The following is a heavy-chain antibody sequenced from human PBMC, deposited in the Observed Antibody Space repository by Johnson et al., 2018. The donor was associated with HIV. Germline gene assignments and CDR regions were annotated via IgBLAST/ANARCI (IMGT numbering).Heavy chain of an antibody. CDR2: INWSGSST. V-gene: IGHV3-20*04. CDR3: ARPAYSGTWTDAFDI. D-gene: IGHD1-26*01. CDR1: GFSLSNYW. J-gene: IGHJ3*02. Sequence: VQLVESGGGVVQPGGSLRLPCAASGFSLSNYWMSWVRQAPGKGLECVSGINWSGSSTDYADSVKGRFTISRDHAKSSLYLQMNSLRAEDTALYFCARPAYSGTWTDAFDIWGQGTMVTVSS.